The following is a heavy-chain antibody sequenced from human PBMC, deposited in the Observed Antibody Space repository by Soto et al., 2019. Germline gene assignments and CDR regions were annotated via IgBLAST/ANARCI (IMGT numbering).Heavy chain of an antibody. D-gene: IGHD3-3*01. Sequence: GGSLRLSCAASGFTFSSYSMNWVRQAPGKGLKWVSSISSSSSSYIYYADSVKGRFTISRDNAKNSLYLQMNSLRAEDTAVYYCARLASSGGFLEWELLREGDYFDYWGQGTLVTVSS. CDR2: ISSSSSSYI. CDR3: ARLASSGGFLEWELLREGDYFDY. V-gene: IGHV3-21*01. J-gene: IGHJ4*02. CDR1: GFTFSSYS.